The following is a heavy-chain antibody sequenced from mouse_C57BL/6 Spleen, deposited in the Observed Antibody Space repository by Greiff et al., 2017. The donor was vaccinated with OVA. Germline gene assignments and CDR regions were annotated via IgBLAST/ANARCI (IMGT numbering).Heavy chain of an antibody. CDR1: GFTFNTYA. D-gene: IGHD6-5*01. CDR3: VRGSLPLAMDD. V-gene: IGHV10-3*01. CDR2: IRSKSSNYAT. Sequence: EVNVVESGGGLVQPKGSLKLSCAASGFTFNTYAMHWVRQAPGKGSEWVARIRSKSSNYATYYADSVKARFPISSDDSQSMLYLQMNNLKTEDTAMYYCVRGSLPLAMDDWGQGTSVTVSS. J-gene: IGHJ4*01.